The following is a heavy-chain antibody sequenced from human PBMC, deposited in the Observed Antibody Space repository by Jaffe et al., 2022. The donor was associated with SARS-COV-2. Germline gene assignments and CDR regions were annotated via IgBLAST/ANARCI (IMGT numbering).Heavy chain of an antibody. D-gene: IGHD6-19*01. CDR2: ISSSSSTI. CDR3: ARSYSSGWYFSPGGY. J-gene: IGHJ4*02. CDR1: GFTFSSYS. Sequence: EVQLVESGGGLVQPGGSLRLSCAASGFTFSSYSMNWVRQAPGKGLEWVSYISSSSSTIYYADSVKGRFTISRDNAKNSLYLQMNSLRDEDTAVYYCARSYSSGWYFSPGGYWGQGTLVTVSS. V-gene: IGHV3-48*02.